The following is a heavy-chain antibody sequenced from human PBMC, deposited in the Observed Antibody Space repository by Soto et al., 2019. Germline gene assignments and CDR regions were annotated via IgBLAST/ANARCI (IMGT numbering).Heavy chain of an antibody. D-gene: IGHD3-22*01. CDR2: IWYDGSNK. V-gene: IGHV3-33*01. J-gene: IGHJ6*02. CDR1: GFTFSSYG. CDR3: ARDLGVIVASSGMDV. Sequence: GGSLRLACAASGFTFSSYGIHWVRQAPGKGLEWVAVIWYDGSNKYYADSVKGRFTISRDNSKNTLYLQMNSLRAEDTAVYYCARDLGVIVASSGMDVWGQGTTVTVSS.